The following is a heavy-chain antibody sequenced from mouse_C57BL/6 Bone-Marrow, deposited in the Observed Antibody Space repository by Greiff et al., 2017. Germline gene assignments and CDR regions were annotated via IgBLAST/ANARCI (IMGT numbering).Heavy chain of an antibody. Sequence: EVMLVESGGDLVKPGGSLKLSCAASGFTFSSYGMSWVRQTPDKRLEWVATISSGGSYTYYPDSVKGRFTISRDNAKNTLYLQMSSLKSEDTAMYSCARLFYFDYWVKGTTLTVSS. CDR2: ISSGGSYT. V-gene: IGHV5-6*01. CDR1: GFTFSSYG. CDR3: ARLFYFDY. J-gene: IGHJ2*01.